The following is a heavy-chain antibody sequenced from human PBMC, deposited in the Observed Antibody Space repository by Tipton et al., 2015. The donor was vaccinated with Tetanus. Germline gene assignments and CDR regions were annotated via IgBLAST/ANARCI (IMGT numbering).Heavy chain of an antibody. J-gene: IGHJ4*02. D-gene: IGHD2-2*01. Sequence: TLSLTCTVSGGSMSNNYWSWIRQPPGKGLEWIAYIFHSGSTNYSPSLKSRVAISMDTSKNQISLKLSSVTAADTAVYYCASDPALMGNFDYWGQGTLVTVSS. CDR2: IFHSGST. CDR1: GGSMSNNY. CDR3: ASDPALMGNFDY. V-gene: IGHV4-59*01.